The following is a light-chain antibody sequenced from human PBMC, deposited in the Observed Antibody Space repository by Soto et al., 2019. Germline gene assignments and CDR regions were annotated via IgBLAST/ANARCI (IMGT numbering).Light chain of an antibody. CDR2: RNN. CDR3: AAWDDSRSGYV. Sequence: QSVLTQPPSASGTPGQRVTISCSGSSSNIGSNYVYWYQQLPGKAPKLLIYRNNQRPSGVPDRFSGSKSGTSASLAISGLRSEDEADYYCAAWDDSRSGYVFGTGTKLTVL. V-gene: IGLV1-47*01. CDR1: SSNIGSNY. J-gene: IGLJ1*01.